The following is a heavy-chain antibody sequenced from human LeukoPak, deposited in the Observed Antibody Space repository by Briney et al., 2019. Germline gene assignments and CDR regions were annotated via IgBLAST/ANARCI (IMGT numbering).Heavy chain of an antibody. V-gene: IGHV3-7*01. D-gene: IGHD5-12*01. CDR3: ARAYSGYDSYFDY. CDR2: IKQDGSEK. Sequence: GRSLRLSCAASEFTFNDYAMHWVRPAPGKGLEWVANIKQDGSEKYYVDSVKGRFTISRDNAKNSLYLQMNSLRAEDTAVYYCARAYSGYDSYFDYWGQGTLVTVSS. J-gene: IGHJ4*02. CDR1: EFTFNDYA.